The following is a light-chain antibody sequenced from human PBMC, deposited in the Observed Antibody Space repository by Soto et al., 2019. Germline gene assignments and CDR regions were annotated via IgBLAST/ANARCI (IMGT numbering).Light chain of an antibody. CDR2: GAS. Sequence: EIVMTQSPATLSVSAGERATLFCRVSQSVSNKLAWYQQKPGQAPRLLIFGASNRATGIPARFSGSGSGTDFTLTISSLQSEDFAVYYCQQYNNWPWMFGQGTKVDIK. CDR3: QQYNNWPWM. V-gene: IGKV3-15*01. CDR1: QSVSNK. J-gene: IGKJ1*01.